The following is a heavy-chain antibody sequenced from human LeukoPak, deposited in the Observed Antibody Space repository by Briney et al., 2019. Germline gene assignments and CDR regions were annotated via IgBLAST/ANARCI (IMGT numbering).Heavy chain of an antibody. V-gene: IGHV3-7*01. CDR1: GFTSSNYW. CDR3: ARDPIVAQGSDAFDI. CDR2: IKQDGSEK. Sequence: PGGSLRLSCAASGFTSSNYWMSWVRQAPGKGLEWVANIKQDGSEKYYVDSVKGRFTISRDNAKNSLSLQMNSLRAEDTAVYYCARDPIVAQGSDAFDIWGQGTTVIVSS. D-gene: IGHD6-6*01. J-gene: IGHJ3*02.